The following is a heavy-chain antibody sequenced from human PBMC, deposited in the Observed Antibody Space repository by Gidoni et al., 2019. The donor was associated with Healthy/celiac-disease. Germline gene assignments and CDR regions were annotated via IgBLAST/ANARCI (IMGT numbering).Heavy chain of an antibody. CDR3: AKVPVHSGSFPYFDY. D-gene: IGHD1-26*01. CDR1: GFTFSSYA. Sequence: EVQLLESGGGLVQPGGSLRLSCAASGFTFSSYAMRWVRQAPGKGLEWVSAISGSGGSTYYADSVKGRFTISRDNSKNTLYLQMNSLRAEDTAVYYCAKVPVHSGSFPYFDYWGQGTLVTVSS. CDR2: ISGSGGST. J-gene: IGHJ4*02. V-gene: IGHV3-23*01.